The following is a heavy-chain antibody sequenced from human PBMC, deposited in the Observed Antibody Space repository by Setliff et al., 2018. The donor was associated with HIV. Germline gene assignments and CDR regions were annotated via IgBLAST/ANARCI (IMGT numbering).Heavy chain of an antibody. CDR3: VRGVQSPPHYSYYYMDV. J-gene: IGHJ6*03. V-gene: IGHV1-69*02. D-gene: IGHD3-3*01. Sequence: ASVKVSCKASRSTFNSHTINWVRQAPGQGLDWMGRFIPILGVANYAQRFQGKVTITADKSTSTAYMELTSLRFDDTAMYYCVRGVQSPPHYSYYYMDVWGEGTMVTVSS. CDR1: RSTFNSHT. CDR2: FIPILGVA.